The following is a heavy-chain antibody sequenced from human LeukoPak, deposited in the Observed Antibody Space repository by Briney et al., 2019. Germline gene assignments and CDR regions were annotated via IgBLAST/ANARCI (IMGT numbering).Heavy chain of an antibody. CDR2: IWSDGTNS. Sequence: GGSLRLSCEASGFSFRNYAMHWVRQAPGKGLEWVAVIWSDGTNSYYGDPVKGRFTISRDNFQRTVYLQMNSLRAEDTAVYYCAEDAQRGFDYSNSLDKWGQGTLVTVSS. V-gene: IGHV3-33*06. CDR3: AEDAQRGFDYSNSLDK. D-gene: IGHD4-11*01. CDR1: GFSFRNYA. J-gene: IGHJ4*02.